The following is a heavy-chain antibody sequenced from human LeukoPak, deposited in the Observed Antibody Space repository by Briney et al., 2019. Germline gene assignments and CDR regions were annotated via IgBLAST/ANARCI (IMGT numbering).Heavy chain of an antibody. Sequence: TGGSLILSCAASGFTFSSYAMSWVRQAPGKGLEWVSGISGSGGSTYYADSVKGRFTISRDNSKNTLYLQMNSLRAEDTAVYYCAKATGYSGYDYGDYWGQGTLVTVSS. CDR3: AKATGYSGYDYGDY. D-gene: IGHD5-12*01. CDR2: ISGSGGST. CDR1: GFTFSSYA. J-gene: IGHJ4*02. V-gene: IGHV3-23*01.